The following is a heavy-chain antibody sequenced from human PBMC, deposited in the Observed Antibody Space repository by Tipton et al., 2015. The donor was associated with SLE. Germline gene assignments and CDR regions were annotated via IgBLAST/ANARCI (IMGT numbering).Heavy chain of an antibody. D-gene: IGHD3-9*01. V-gene: IGHV4-4*02. CDR2: IYHSGST. Sequence: TLSLTCAVSGGSISSSNWWSWVRQPPGKGLEWIGEIYHSGSTNYNPSLKSRVTISVDKSKNQFSLKLSSVTAADTAVYYCARKDNDILTGYRPGDAFDIWGQGTMVTVSS. CDR1: GGSISSSNW. J-gene: IGHJ3*02. CDR3: ARKDNDILTGYRPGDAFDI.